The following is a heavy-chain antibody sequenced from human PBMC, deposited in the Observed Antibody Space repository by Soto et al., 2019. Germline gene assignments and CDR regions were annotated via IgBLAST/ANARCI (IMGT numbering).Heavy chain of an antibody. CDR1: GFTFRSYG. J-gene: IGHJ3*02. CDR2: ISSSSSTI. Sequence: SCAASGFTFRSYGMNWVRQAPGKGLEWVSYISSSSSTIYYADSVKGRFTISRDNAKNSLYLQMNSLRAEDTAVYYCARGALGRLGALDIWGQGTMVTVSS. V-gene: IGHV3-48*01. CDR3: ARGALGRLGALDI. D-gene: IGHD1-26*01.